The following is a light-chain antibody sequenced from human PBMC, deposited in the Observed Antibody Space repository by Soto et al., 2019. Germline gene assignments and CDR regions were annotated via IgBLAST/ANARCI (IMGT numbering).Light chain of an antibody. CDR3: QQLNSYPRT. CDR1: QAISNS. CDR2: TAT. J-gene: IGKJ2*01. V-gene: IGKV1-9*01. Sequence: IQLTQSPSSLSASVGDRVTITCRASQAISNSLAWYQQKPGKAPKLLIYTATTLQTGVPSRFSGSGSGTDFALIISSLQPEDFATYYCQQLNSYPRTFGQGTKLEIK.